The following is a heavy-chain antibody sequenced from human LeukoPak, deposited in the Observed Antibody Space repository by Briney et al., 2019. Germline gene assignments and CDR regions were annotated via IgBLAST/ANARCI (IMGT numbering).Heavy chain of an antibody. J-gene: IGHJ3*01. CDR1: GGSISSYY. D-gene: IGHD2-2*01. V-gene: IGHV4-59*01. CDR2: IYYSGST. Sequence: PSETLSLTCTVSGGSISSYYWSWIRQPPGKGLEWIGYIYYSGSTNYNPSLKSRVTISVDTSKNQFSLKLSSVTAADTAVYYCARGACTTTSCYAFDVWGQGTMVTVSS. CDR3: ARGACTTTSCYAFDV.